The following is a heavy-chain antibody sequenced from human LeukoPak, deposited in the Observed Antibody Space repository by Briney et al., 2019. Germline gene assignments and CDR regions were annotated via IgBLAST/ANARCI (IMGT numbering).Heavy chain of an antibody. CDR2: INQDGSEK. J-gene: IGHJ6*03. CDR3: ARDSDEVYSSPRSYYMDV. Sequence: PGGSLRLSCAASGFTFSSYWMSWVRQAPGKGLEWVANINQDGSEKYYVDSVKGRFTISRDNAKNSLYLQMNSLRAEDTAVYYCARDSDEVYSSPRSYYMDVWGKGTTVTVSS. V-gene: IGHV3-7*01. CDR1: GFTFSSYW. D-gene: IGHD6-13*01.